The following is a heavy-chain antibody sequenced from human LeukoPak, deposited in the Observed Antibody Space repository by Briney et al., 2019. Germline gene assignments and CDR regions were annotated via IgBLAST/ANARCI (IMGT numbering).Heavy chain of an antibody. J-gene: IGHJ4*02. CDR3: ARAEINYDSLRFDY. D-gene: IGHD3-22*01. V-gene: IGHV1-69*13. CDR1: GGTFSRYA. CDR2: IIPIFGTA. Sequence: ASVKVSYKASGGTFSRYAISWVRQAPAQGLEWMGGIIPIFGTANYAQKFQGRVTITADESTSTAYLELSSLRSEDTAVYYCARAEINYDSLRFDYWGQGTLVTVSS.